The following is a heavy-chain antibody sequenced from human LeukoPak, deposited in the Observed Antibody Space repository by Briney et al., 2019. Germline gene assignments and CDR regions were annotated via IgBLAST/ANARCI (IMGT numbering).Heavy chain of an antibody. D-gene: IGHD2-15*01. V-gene: IGHV1-69*13. CDR1: GGTFSSYA. CDR3: ARGYCSGGSCYQEGFDY. CDR2: IIPIFGTA. Sequence: GASVKVSCKASGGTFSSYAISWVRQAPGQGLEWMGGIIPIFGTANYAQKFQGRVTITADESTSTAYMELSSLRSEDTTVYYCARGYCSGGSCYQEGFDYWGQGTLVTVSS. J-gene: IGHJ4*02.